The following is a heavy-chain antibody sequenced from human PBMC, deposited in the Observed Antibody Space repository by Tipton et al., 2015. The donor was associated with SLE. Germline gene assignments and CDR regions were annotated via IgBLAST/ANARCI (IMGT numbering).Heavy chain of an antibody. J-gene: IGHJ4*02. V-gene: IGHV2-70*11. CDR3: AREPLTLAIRTDPGLDD. CDR2: IDWDDDI. D-gene: IGHD1-14*01. Sequence: LVKPTETLTLTCTLSGFSLTTSGMCVSWIRQPPGKALEWLARIDWDDDIYYNPSLRTRLTISKDTSKNQVVLTLTNMDPVDTATYYCAREPLTLAIRTDPGLDDWGPGTLVTVSS. CDR1: GFSLTTSGMC.